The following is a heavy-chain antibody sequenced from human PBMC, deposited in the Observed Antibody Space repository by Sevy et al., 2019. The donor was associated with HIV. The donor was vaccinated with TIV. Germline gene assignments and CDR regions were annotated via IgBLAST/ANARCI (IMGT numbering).Heavy chain of an antibody. J-gene: IGHJ4*02. Sequence: GGSLRLSCAASGFTFSSYAMHWVRQAPGKGLEWVAVISYDGSNKYYADSVKGRFTISRDNSKNTLYLQMNGLRAEDTVVYYCARDGPNSGSYYFDYFDYWGQGTLVTVSS. CDR3: ARDGPNSGSYYFDYFDY. V-gene: IGHV3-30-3*01. D-gene: IGHD1-26*01. CDR1: GFTFSSYA. CDR2: ISYDGSNK.